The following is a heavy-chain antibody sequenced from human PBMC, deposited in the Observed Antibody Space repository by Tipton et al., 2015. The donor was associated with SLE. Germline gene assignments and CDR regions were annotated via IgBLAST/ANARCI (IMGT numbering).Heavy chain of an antibody. CDR3: ARSDGGY. J-gene: IGHJ4*02. D-gene: IGHD3-16*01. CDR2: INPSGST. CDR1: GGSFSGYY. V-gene: IGHV4-34*10. Sequence: TLSLTCAVYGGSFSGYYWSWIRQPPGKGLEWIGEINPSGSTNYNPSLKSRITMSVETSKNQFSLRLSSVTAADTAVYYCARSDGGYWGQGTLVTVSS.